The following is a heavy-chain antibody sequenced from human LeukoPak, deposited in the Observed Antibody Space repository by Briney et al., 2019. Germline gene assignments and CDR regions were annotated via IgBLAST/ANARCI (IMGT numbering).Heavy chain of an antibody. J-gene: IGHJ5*02. D-gene: IGHD6-13*01. V-gene: IGHV3-74*01. Sequence: GGSLRLSCAASGFTFSSYWMHWVRQAPGKGLVWVSRTNSDGSSTSYADSVKGRFTISRDNAKNTLYLQMNSLRAEDTAVYYCAREQQLVPDTFDPWGQGTLVTVSS. CDR2: TNSDGSST. CDR3: AREQQLVPDTFDP. CDR1: GFTFSSYW.